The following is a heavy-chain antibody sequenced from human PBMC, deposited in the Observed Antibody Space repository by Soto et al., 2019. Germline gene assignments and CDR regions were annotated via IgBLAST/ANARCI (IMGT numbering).Heavy chain of an antibody. V-gene: IGHV3-30*14. J-gene: IGHJ3*02. CDR1: GFTFGAYT. Sequence: QMYLVESGGGVVQPGRSLRLSCAASGFTFGAYTMHWVRQAPGKGLEWVAAISYDGNSERYTDPVKGRFTVSRDNPSDTLYLQMNSLRVEDTAVYYCARDGYSGRSDGFDIWGQWTMVTVSS. CDR2: ISYDGNSE. CDR3: ARDGYSGRSDGFDI. D-gene: IGHD5-12*01.